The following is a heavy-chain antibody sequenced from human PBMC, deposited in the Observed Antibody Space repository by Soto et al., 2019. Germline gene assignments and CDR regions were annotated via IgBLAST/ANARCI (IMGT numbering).Heavy chain of an antibody. CDR2: IIPIFGTA. V-gene: IGHV1-69*13. Sequence: ASVKVSCKASGGTFSSYAISWVRQAPGQGLEWMGGIIPIFGTANYAQKFQGRVTITADESTSTAYMELSSLRSEDTAVYYCARDRGLPTVTTDAFDIWGQGTMVTVSS. CDR1: GGTFSSYA. CDR3: ARDRGLPTVTTDAFDI. J-gene: IGHJ3*02. D-gene: IGHD4-17*01.